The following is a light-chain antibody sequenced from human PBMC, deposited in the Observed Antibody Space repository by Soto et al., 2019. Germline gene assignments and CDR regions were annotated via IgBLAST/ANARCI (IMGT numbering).Light chain of an antibody. CDR3: AAWDYSLNGHV. J-gene: IGLJ1*01. CDR2: SNN. Sequence: QSVLTQPPSASGTPGQRVTISCSGSSSNIGSNTANWYQQLPGTAPKVLIYSNNQRPSGVPDRFSGSKSGTSASLAISGLQSEDEADYYCAAWDYSLNGHVFGTGTKVTVL. CDR1: SSNIGSNT. V-gene: IGLV1-44*01.